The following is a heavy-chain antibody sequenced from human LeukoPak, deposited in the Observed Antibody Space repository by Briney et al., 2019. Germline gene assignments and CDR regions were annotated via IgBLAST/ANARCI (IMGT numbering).Heavy chain of an antibody. V-gene: IGHV1-46*01. CDR2: INPSGGST. J-gene: IGHJ4*02. D-gene: IGHD3-3*01. CDR3: ARDQAYYDFWSGYDQLQKYYFDY. CDR1: GYTFTSYY. Sequence: GASVKVSCKASGYTFTSYYMHWVRQAPGQGLEWMGIINPSGGSTSYAQKFQGRVTMTRDRSTSTVYMELSSLRSEDTAVYYCARDQAYYDFWSGYDQLQKYYFDYWGQGTLVTVSS.